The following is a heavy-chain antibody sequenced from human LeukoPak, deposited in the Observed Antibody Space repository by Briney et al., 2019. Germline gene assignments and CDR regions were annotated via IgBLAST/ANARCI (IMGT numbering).Heavy chain of an antibody. D-gene: IGHD1-26*01. J-gene: IGHJ4*02. Sequence: SETLSLTCTVSGASVSGSAYYWGWIRQPPGMGLEWIGNIYYSGSTYYNESLESRVTISIDTSKNQFSLKLNSVTAADTAMYYCAKSGGYGLIDYWGQGTLVTVSS. CDR2: IYYSGST. CDR1: GASVSGSAYY. CDR3: AKSGGYGLIDY. V-gene: IGHV4-39*01.